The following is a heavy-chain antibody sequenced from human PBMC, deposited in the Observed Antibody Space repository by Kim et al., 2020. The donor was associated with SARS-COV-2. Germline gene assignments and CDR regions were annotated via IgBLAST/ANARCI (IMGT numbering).Heavy chain of an antibody. V-gene: IGHV3-7*01. D-gene: IGHD5-18*01. CDR2: IKHDGSDK. CDR1: GFSFNSYV. J-gene: IGHJ3*01. CDR3: AREAGYAYKAPGAFDV. Sequence: GGSLRLSCAASGFSFNSYVMSWVRQAPGAGLEWVANIKHDGSDKHYVDSVKGRFTISRDNSQNSMVLELNTLRVEDTAVYYCAREAGYAYKAPGAFDVWGHETVVTVSA.